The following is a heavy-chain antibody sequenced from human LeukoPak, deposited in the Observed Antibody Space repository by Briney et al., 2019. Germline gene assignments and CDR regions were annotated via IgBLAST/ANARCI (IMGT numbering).Heavy chain of an antibody. J-gene: IGHJ4*02. Sequence: PSETLSLTYTVSGGSLRTYYWSWIRQPPGKGLEWIGYIYYSGSTNYNPSLKSRVTISVDTSKNQFSLKLSSVTAADTAVYYCARGATSLSYFDSRGQGTLVTVSS. CDR3: ARGATSLSYFDS. D-gene: IGHD2/OR15-2a*01. CDR2: IYYSGST. CDR1: GGSLRTYY. V-gene: IGHV4-59*01.